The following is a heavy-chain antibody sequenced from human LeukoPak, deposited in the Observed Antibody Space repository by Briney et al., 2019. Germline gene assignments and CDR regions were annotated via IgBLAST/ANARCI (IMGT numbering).Heavy chain of an antibody. CDR1: GFTFSSYS. J-gene: IGHJ6*03. V-gene: IGHV3-21*01. CDR3: ARDMRDYMDYYYSSMDV. Sequence: GGSLRLSCAASGFTFSSYSMNWVRQAPGKGLEWVSSISSSSSYIYYADSVKGRFTISRDNAKNSLYLQMNSLRAEDTAVYYCARDMRDYMDYYYSSMDVWGKGTTVTVS. D-gene: IGHD4-11*01. CDR2: ISSSSSYI.